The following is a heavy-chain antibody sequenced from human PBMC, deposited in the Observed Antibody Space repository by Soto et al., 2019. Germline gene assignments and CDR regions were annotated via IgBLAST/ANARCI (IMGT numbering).Heavy chain of an antibody. CDR2: ISWDSGDI. D-gene: IGHD3-10*01. J-gene: IGHJ4*01. CDR1: GFTFVEYA. CDR3: TKETGVLEYLVGFFDG. Sequence: PXGSLRLSCAASGFTFVEYAMYWVRQVPGKGLEWVSGISWDSGDIDYADSVKGRFTISRDNAKNSLYLQMDSLRPEDTALYYCTKETGVLEYLVGFFDGWGHGTLVTVSS. V-gene: IGHV3-9*01.